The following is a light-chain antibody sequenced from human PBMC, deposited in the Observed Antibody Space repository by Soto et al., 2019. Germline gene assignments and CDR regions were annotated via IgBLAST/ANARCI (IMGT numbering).Light chain of an antibody. V-gene: IGKV3-15*01. CDR3: QQYNNWPPLT. CDR1: QSVSSN. J-gene: IGKJ4*01. Sequence: EIVMTQSPATLSVSPGERATLSCRASQSVSSNLALYQQKPGQAPRLLIYGASTRATGIPARFSGSGSGTEFSLTISSLQSEHFAGYYCQQYNNWPPLTFGGATKVSIK. CDR2: GAS.